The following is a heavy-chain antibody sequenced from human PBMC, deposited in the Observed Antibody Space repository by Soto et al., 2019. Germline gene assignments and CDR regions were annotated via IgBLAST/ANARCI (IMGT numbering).Heavy chain of an antibody. V-gene: IGHV3-7*01. CDR2: ITDDGTGK. J-gene: IGHJ4*02. CDR3: AGISRGH. D-gene: IGHD2-15*01. Sequence: EAQLVESGGDLVQPGGSLRLSCAASGFTLNRDWTSWVRQAPGKGLEWVASITDDGTGKFYVDSVKGRFTISRDDAKNSLYLQMISLRAEDTALYYCAGISRGHWGQGTLVTVSS. CDR1: GFTLNRDW.